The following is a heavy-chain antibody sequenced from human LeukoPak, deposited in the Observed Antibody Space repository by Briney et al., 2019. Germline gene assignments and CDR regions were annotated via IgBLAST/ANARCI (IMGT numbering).Heavy chain of an antibody. CDR1: GGSFSRYY. J-gene: IGHJ4*02. Sequence: PSDPLSLTCAVNGGSFSRYYWTWIRHPPGKGLEWIGEINHSGKTKCTPSLESRVTISGDTSKEHFSLKMSYVTAADTAVYYCARGPPYDYDSSGYYRFDYWGQGILVTVSA. V-gene: IGHV4-34*01. CDR2: INHSGKT. D-gene: IGHD3-22*01. CDR3: ARGPPYDYDSSGYYRFDY.